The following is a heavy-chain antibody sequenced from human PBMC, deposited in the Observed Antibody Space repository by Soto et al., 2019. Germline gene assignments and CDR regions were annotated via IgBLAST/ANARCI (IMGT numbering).Heavy chain of an antibody. CDR3: ARDKFDILTGYLYWFDP. J-gene: IGHJ5*02. CDR2: INPSGGST. V-gene: IGHV1-46*01. D-gene: IGHD3-9*01. CDR1: GYTFTSYY. Sequence: GGSLRLSCAASGYTFTSYYMHWVRQAPGQGLEWIVIINPSGGSTSYAQKFQGRVTMTRDTSTSTVYMELSSLRSEDTAVYYCARDKFDILTGYLYWFDPWGQGTLVTVSS.